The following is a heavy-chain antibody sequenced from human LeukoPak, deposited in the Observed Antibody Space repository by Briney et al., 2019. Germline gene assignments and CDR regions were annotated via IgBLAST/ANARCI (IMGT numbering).Heavy chain of an antibody. J-gene: IGHJ4*02. CDR3: ARDRFGMSRYYFDY. V-gene: IGHV3-33*01. CDR1: GFTFSSYG. CDR2: IWYDGSNK. D-gene: IGHD3-3*01. Sequence: GGSLRLSCAASGFTFSSYGMHWVRQAPGKGLEWVAVIWYDGSNKYYADSVKGRFTISRDNSKNTLYLQMNSLRAEDTAVYYCARDRFGMSRYYFDYWGQGTLVTVSS.